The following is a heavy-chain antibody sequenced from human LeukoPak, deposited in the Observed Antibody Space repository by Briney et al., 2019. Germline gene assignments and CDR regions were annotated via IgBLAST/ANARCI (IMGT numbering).Heavy chain of an antibody. D-gene: IGHD2/OR15-2a*01. CDR1: GFTFDDYA. Sequence: PGGSLRLSCAASGFTFDDYAMHWVRQAPGRGLEWVSVIYSGGGTYYADSVKGRFTISRDSSKNTLYLQMISLRAEDTAVYYCARGPKGKYYFDYWGQGTLVTVSS. CDR2: IYSGGGT. CDR3: ARGPKGKYYFDY. V-gene: IGHV3-53*01. J-gene: IGHJ4*02.